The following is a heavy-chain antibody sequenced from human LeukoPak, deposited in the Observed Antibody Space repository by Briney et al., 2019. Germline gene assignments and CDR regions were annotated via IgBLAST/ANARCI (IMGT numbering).Heavy chain of an antibody. Sequence: SETLSLTCTVSGGSISSYLWSWIRQPPGKGLEWIGYIYYSGSTNYNPSLKSRVTILVDTSKNQFSLKLSSVTAADTAVYYCARGEWDLLFDYWGQGTLVTVSS. V-gene: IGHV4-59*01. CDR2: IYYSGST. CDR1: GGSISSYL. D-gene: IGHD1-26*01. J-gene: IGHJ4*02. CDR3: ARGEWDLLFDY.